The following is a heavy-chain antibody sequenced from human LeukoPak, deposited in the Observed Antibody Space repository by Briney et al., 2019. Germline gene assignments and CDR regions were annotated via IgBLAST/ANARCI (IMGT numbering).Heavy chain of an antibody. J-gene: IGHJ5*02. V-gene: IGHV1-18*01. CDR2: ISTYNGNT. CDR3: ANTYALGNYYKGGFDP. CDR1: GYTFNSHG. Sequence: ASVKVSCKASGYTFNSHGITWVRQAPGQGLEWMGWISTYNGNTNYAPKLQGRVTMTTDTSTSTAYMELRSLRSDDTAVYYCANTYALGNYYKGGFDPWGQGTLVTVSS. D-gene: IGHD3-10*01.